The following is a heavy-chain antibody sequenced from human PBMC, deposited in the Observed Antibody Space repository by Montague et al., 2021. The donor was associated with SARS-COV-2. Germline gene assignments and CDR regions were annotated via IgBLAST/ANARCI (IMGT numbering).Heavy chain of an antibody. CDR2: IYYSGST. D-gene: IGHD1-26*01. CDR3: VEIVGAADC. V-gene: IGHV4-39*01. Sequence: SETLSLTCTVSGGSISSSSYYWGWIRQPPGKGLEWIGSIYYSGSTYYNPSLKSRVTISVDTSKNQFSLKLSSVTAADTAVYYCVEIVGAADCWGQGTLVTVSS. CDR1: GGSISSSSYY. J-gene: IGHJ4*02.